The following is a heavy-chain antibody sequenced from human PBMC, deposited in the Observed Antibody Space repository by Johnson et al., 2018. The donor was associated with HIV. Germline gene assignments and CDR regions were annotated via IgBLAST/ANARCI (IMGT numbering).Heavy chain of an antibody. CDR1: GFTVSSNY. V-gene: IGHV3-30*18. D-gene: IGHD2-21*02. CDR3: AKDKAVVTALYDAFDI. J-gene: IGHJ3*02. CDR2: ISYDGSNK. Sequence: QVQLVESGGGLVQPGGSLRLSCTASGFTVSSNYMSWVRQAPGKGLEWVAVISYDGSNKYYADSVKGRFTISRDNSKNTLYLQMNSLRAEDTAVYYCAKDKAVVTALYDAFDIWGQGTMVTVSS.